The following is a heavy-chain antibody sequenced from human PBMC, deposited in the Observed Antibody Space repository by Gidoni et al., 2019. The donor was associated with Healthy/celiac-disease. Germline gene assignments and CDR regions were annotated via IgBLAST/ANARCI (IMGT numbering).Heavy chain of an antibody. V-gene: IGHV3-23*01. Sequence: RLSCAASGFTFSSYAMSWVRQAPGKGLEWVSAISGSGGSTYYADSVKGRFTISRDNSKNTLYLQMNSLRAEDTAVYYCAKEGPVDTAMVRIYYYYYGMDVWGQGTTVTVSS. CDR1: GFTFSSYA. D-gene: IGHD5-18*01. CDR2: ISGSGGST. J-gene: IGHJ6*02. CDR3: AKEGPVDTAMVRIYYYYYGMDV.